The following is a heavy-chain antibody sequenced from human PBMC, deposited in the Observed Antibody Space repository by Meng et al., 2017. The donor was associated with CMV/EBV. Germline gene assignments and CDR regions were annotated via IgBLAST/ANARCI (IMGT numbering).Heavy chain of an antibody. Sequence: GESLKISCAASGFTFSSYWMSWVRQAPGKGLEWVAIIQQDGSEKYYVDSVKGRFTISRDNAKNSLYLQMNSLRAEDTAVYYCARDGFSRDNTMVRGVIITVGHYYYGMDVWGQGTTVTVSS. J-gene: IGHJ6*02. CDR2: IQQDGSEK. CDR3: ARDGFSRDNTMVRGVIITVGHYYYGMDV. CDR1: GFTFSSYW. D-gene: IGHD3-10*01. V-gene: IGHV3-7*01.